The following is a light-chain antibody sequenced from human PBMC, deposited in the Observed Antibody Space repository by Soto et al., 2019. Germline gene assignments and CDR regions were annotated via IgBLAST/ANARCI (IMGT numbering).Light chain of an antibody. V-gene: IGKV3-15*01. J-gene: IGKJ4*01. CDR1: QSVSSN. Sequence: EIVMTQSPATLSVSPGEGATLSCRASQSVSSNLAWYQQKPGQAPWLLIYGASTRATGIPARFSGSGSGTEFNLTISSMQSEDFAVYYCQQYNKWPLTFGGGTKVEIK. CDR2: GAS. CDR3: QQYNKWPLT.